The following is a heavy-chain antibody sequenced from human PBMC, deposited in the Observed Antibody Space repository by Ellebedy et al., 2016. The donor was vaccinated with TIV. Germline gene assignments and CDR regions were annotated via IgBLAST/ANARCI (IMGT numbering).Heavy chain of an antibody. Sequence: MPGGSLRLSCTVSGGSITTGGDYWGWLRKPPGKGLEWLGTVAYIGGTYYDPSLKSRLTRSVDTSKNQFSLKFNSLTAADTAVYYCASLSILLASSLDYWGQGIMVTVSS. CDR2: VAYIGGT. V-gene: IGHV4-39*01. D-gene: IGHD2-15*01. CDR3: ASLSILLASSLDY. CDR1: GGSITTGGDY. J-gene: IGHJ4*02.